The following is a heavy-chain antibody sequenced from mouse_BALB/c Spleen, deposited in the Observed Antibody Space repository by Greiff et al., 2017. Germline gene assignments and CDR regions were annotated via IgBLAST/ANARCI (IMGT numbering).Heavy chain of an antibody. CDR1: GFSLTSYG. CDR2: IWAGGST. CDR3: ARDDYENFDV. J-gene: IGHJ1*01. Sequence: VKVVESGPGLVAPSQSLSITCTVSGFSLTSYGVHWVRQPPGKGLEWLGVIWAGGSTNYNSALMSRLSISKDNSKSQVFLKMNSLQTDDTAMYYCARDDYENFDVWGAGTTVTVSS. D-gene: IGHD2-4*01. V-gene: IGHV2-9*02.